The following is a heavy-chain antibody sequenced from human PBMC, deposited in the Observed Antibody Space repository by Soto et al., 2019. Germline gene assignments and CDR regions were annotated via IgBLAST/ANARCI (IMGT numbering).Heavy chain of an antibody. J-gene: IGHJ6*02. CDR1: GFTFSSYS. Sequence: GGSLRLSCAASGFTFSSYSMNWVRQAPGKGLEWVSSISSSSSYIYYADSVNGRFTISRDNSKNTLFLQMDSLRAEDTAVYYCARDIRTRTYGMDVWGQGTTVTVSS. D-gene: IGHD1-20*01. CDR2: ISSSSSYI. V-gene: IGHV3-21*01. CDR3: ARDIRTRTYGMDV.